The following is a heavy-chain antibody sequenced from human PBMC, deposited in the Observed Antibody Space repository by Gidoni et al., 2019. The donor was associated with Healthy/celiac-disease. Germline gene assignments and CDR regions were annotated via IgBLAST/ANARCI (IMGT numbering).Heavy chain of an antibody. Sequence: QVQLVASGGGVVQPGRSLRLSCAASGFPFSSYATHWVRQAPGKGLEWVAVISYDGSNKYYADSVKGRFTISRDNSKNTLYLQMNSLRAEDTAVYYCARAVSGGPTTNFDYWGQGTLVTVSS. CDR2: ISYDGSNK. V-gene: IGHV3-30-3*01. D-gene: IGHD3-10*01. CDR1: GFPFSSYA. CDR3: ARAVSGGPTTNFDY. J-gene: IGHJ4*02.